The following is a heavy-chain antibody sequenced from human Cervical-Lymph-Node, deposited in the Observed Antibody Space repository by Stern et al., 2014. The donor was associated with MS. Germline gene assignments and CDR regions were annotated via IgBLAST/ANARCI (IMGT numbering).Heavy chain of an antibody. Sequence: VQLQESGPGLVKPSGTLSLTCAVSGGSVSSTNWWSWVRQSPGKGLEWIGNIYHSGASNYRPSLRSRVSISLDNSKNHLSLHLTSVTDADTAVYYCARERQQYCNSEGCSYWYFDLWGRGTLVTVSS. CDR2: IYHSGAS. CDR1: GGSVSSTNW. J-gene: IGHJ2*01. D-gene: IGHD2/OR15-2a*01. V-gene: IGHV4-4*02. CDR3: ARERQQYCNSEGCSYWYFDL.